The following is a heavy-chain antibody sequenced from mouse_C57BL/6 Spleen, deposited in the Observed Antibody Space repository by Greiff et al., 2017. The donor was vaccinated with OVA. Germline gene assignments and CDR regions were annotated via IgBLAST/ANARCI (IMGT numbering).Heavy chain of an antibody. J-gene: IGHJ4*01. D-gene: IGHD1-1*01. CDR2: ISSGSSTI. Sequence: EVKVVESGGGLVKPGGSLKLSCAASGFTFSDYGMHWVRQAPEKGLEWVAYISSGSSTIYYADTVKGRFTISRDNAKNTLFLQMTSLRSEDTAMYYCARDNYYGSSCYAMDYWGQGTSVTVSS. V-gene: IGHV5-17*01. CDR3: ARDNYYGSSCYAMDY. CDR1: GFTFSDYG.